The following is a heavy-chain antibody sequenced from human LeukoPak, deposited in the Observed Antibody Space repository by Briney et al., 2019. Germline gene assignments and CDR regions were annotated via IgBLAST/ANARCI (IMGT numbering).Heavy chain of an antibody. CDR1: GGSISSYY. Sequence: SETLSLTCTVSGGSISSYYWSWIRQPPGKGLEWIGYIYYSGSTNYNPSLKSRVTISVDTSKNQFSLKLSSVTAADTAVYYCARSYSSGWYGVKNWFDPWGQGTLVTVSS. CDR3: ARSYSSGWYGVKNWFDP. D-gene: IGHD6-19*01. CDR2: IYYSGST. V-gene: IGHV4-59*01. J-gene: IGHJ5*02.